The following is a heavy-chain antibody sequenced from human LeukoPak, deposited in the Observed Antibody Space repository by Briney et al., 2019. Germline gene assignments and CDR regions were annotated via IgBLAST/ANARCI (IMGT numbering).Heavy chain of an antibody. CDR2: IKPSGGST. CDR1: GYTFTSYY. CDR3: ARERSARCSGGSCYSGANWFDP. J-gene: IGHJ5*02. V-gene: IGHV1-46*01. Sequence: ASVKVSCKASGYTFTSYYMHWVRQAPGQGLEGMGIIKPSGGSTSYAQKFQGRVTMTRDTSTSTVYMELSSLRSEAKAVYYCARERSARCSGGSCYSGANWFDPWGQGTLVTVSS. D-gene: IGHD2-15*01.